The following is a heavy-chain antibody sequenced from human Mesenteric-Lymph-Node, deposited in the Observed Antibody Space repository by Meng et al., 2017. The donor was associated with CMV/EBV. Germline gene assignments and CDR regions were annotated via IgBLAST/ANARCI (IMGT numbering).Heavy chain of an antibody. V-gene: IGHV4-59*13. J-gene: IGHJ4*02. Sequence: VQLQESGPGLVKPSATLSLTCTVSGGSFSSYPWSWIRQPPGKGLEWVGYMSYSGSTNYNPSLKSRITMSLDTSKNQFSLELSSVTAADTAVYYCGRDNWGSIDYWGQGTLVTVSS. D-gene: IGHD7-27*01. CDR3: GRDNWGSIDY. CDR2: MSYSGST. CDR1: GGSFSSYP.